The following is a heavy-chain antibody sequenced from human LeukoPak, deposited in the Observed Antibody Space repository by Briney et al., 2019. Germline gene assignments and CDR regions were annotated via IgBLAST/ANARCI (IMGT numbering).Heavy chain of an antibody. CDR2: ISYDGSNK. J-gene: IGHJ4*02. Sequence: GGSLRLSCAASGFTFSSYAMHWVHQAPGKGLEWVAVISYDGSNKYYADSVKGRFTISRDNSKNTLYLQMNSLRAEDTAVYYCARDTAGTWDYWGQGTLVTVSS. D-gene: IGHD6-19*01. V-gene: IGHV3-30*04. CDR3: ARDTAGTWDY. CDR1: GFTFSSYA.